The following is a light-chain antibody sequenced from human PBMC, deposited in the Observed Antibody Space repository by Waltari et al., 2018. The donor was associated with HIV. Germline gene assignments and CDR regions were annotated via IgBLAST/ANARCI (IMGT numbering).Light chain of an antibody. CDR2: QDS. Sequence: SYELTQPPSVSVSPGQTASITCSGDKLGNKYACWYQLKPGQSPVLVIDQDSKRPSGIPERFSGSNAGNTATLTISGTQAMDEADYYCQAWDSETAVFGGVTKLTVL. V-gene: IGLV3-1*01. CDR3: QAWDSETAV. J-gene: IGLJ2*01. CDR1: KLGNKY.